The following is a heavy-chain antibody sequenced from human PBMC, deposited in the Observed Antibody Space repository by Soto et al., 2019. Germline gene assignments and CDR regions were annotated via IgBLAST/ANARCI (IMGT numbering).Heavy chain of an antibody. CDR1: TDSSSFTNSY. Sequence: SETLSLTCTVSTDSSSFTNSYWGWIRQPPGKGLQWIGSSSYDGGTFYNPSLKGRVVISFDTSKKQSSLQVTSVTAADTAVYFCARHRIEVVWRGFDFWGQGSPVTVSS. CDR3: ARHRIEVVWRGFDF. D-gene: IGHD3-10*01. V-gene: IGHV4-39*01. CDR2: SSYDGGT. J-gene: IGHJ4*02.